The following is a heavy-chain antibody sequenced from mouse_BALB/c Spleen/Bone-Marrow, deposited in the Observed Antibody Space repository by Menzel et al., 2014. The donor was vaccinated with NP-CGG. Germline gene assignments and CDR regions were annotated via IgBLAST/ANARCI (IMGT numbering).Heavy chain of an antibody. V-gene: IGHV7-3*02. D-gene: IGHD2-3*01. CDR2: IRNRANGYTT. CDR3: ARYDGYSDNAMDY. J-gene: IGHJ4*01. CDR1: GFTFTDYY. Sequence: VQLKESGGGLVQPGGSLRLSCATSGFTFTDYYMSWVRQPPGKALEWLGFIRNRANGYTTEFSASVKGRFTISRDNSQSILYLQINTLRAEDSATYYCARYDGYSDNAMDYWGQGTSVTVSS.